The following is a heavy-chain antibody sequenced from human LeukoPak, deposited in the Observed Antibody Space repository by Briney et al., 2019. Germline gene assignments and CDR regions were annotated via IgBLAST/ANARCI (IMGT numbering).Heavy chain of an antibody. CDR3: ASLGGIAAARDV. CDR2: ILYSGST. V-gene: IGHV4-59*01. Sequence: SSKTLSLTCTVSGGSISTSYWNWVRQPPGKGLEWIGYILYSGSTNYNPSLESRVTISVDTSKNQFSLKLTSVTAADTAVYYCASLGGIAAARDVWGKGTTVTVSS. J-gene: IGHJ6*04. CDR1: GGSISTSY. D-gene: IGHD6-13*01.